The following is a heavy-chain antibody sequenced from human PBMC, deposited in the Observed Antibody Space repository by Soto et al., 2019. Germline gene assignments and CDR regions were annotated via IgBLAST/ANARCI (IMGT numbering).Heavy chain of an antibody. V-gene: IGHV4-59*01. J-gene: IGHJ4*02. CDR2: IYYSGST. CDR3: ARGHHYYDSSGYYLFDY. D-gene: IGHD3-22*01. Sequence: SETLSLTCTVSGGSISSYYWSWIRQPPGKGLEWIGYIYYSGSTNYNPSLKSRVTISVDTSKNQFSLKLSSVTAADTAVYYCARGHHYYDSSGYYLFDYWGQGTLVPASS. CDR1: GGSISSYY.